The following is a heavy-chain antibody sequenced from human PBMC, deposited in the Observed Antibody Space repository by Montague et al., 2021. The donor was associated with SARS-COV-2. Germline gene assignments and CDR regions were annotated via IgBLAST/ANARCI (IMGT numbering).Heavy chain of an antibody. J-gene: IGHJ5*02. CDR3: ARDRGDIYGGNSAWFDP. V-gene: IGHV4-59*01. CDR2: IYYTGST. D-gene: IGHD4-23*01. CDR1: GGSIGTYY. Sequence: SETLSLTCTVSGGSIGTYYWNWIRQSPGKGLEWLGYIYYTGSTKYSPSLKSRVTISADTSKNLFSLTLKSVTASDTAVYYCARDRGDIYGGNSAWFDPWGQGTLVTVSS.